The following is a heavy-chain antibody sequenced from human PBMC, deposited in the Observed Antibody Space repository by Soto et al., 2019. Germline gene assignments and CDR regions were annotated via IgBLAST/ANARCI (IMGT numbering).Heavy chain of an antibody. CDR2: ISGSGGST. CDR1: GFTFSSYA. Sequence: GGSLRLSCAASGFTFSSYAMSWVRQAPGKGLEWVSAISGSGGSTYYADSVKGRFTISRDNSKNTLYLQMNSLRAEDTAVYYCAKDPDYDFWSGYYWDYWGQGTLVTVSS. J-gene: IGHJ4*02. CDR3: AKDPDYDFWSGYYWDY. D-gene: IGHD3-3*01. V-gene: IGHV3-23*01.